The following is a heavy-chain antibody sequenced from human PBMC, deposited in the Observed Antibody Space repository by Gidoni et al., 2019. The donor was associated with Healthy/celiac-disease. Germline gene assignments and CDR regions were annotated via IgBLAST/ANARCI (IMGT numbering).Heavy chain of an antibody. CDR1: GFTFSNAW. J-gene: IGHJ5*02. D-gene: IGHD3-10*01. Sequence: EVQLVEPGGGLVKPGGSLRLSCAASGFTFSNAWMSWVRPAPGKGLEGVGRVKIKTDGGTTDDAAPVKGIFTISRDDSKNTLYLQMNSLKTEDTAVYYCTTAKGGKVRGVISPLAWGQGTLVTVSS. CDR2: VKIKTDGGTT. V-gene: IGHV3-15*01. CDR3: TTAKGGKVRGVISPLA.